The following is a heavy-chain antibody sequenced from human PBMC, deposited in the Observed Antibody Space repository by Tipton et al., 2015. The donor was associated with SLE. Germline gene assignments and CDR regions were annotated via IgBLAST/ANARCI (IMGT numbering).Heavy chain of an antibody. Sequence: TLSLTCTVSGGSISSYYWSWIRQPPGKGLEWIGYIYYSGSTNYNPSLKSRVTISVDTSKNQFSLKLSSVTAADTAVYYCARGYCSGGSCSAYFQHWGQGTLVTVSS. CDR1: GGSISSYY. J-gene: IGHJ1*01. D-gene: IGHD2-15*01. V-gene: IGHV4-59*01. CDR3: ARGYCSGGSCSAYFQH. CDR2: IYYSGST.